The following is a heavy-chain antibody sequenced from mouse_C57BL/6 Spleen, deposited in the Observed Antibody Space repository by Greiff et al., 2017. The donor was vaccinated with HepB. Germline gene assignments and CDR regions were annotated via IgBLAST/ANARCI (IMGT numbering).Heavy chain of an antibody. Sequence: QVQLQQPGTELVKPGASVKLSCKASGYTFTSYWMHWVKQRPGQGLEWIGNINPSNGGTNYNEKFKSKATLTVDKSSSTAYMQLSSLTSEDFAVYYWARGGGGRDFDYWGQGTTLTVSS. CDR1: GYTFTSYW. V-gene: IGHV1-53*01. CDR3: ARGGGGRDFDY. CDR2: INPSNGGT. D-gene: IGHD3-3*01. J-gene: IGHJ2*01.